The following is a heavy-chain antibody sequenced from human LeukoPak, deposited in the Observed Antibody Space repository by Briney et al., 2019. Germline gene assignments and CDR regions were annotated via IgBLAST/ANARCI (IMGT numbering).Heavy chain of an antibody. D-gene: IGHD3-9*01. CDR1: GFTFSSYE. CDR3: ARAIRGGRYFDWHYYFDC. CDR2: ISSSGSTI. Sequence: GGSLRLSCAASGFTFSSYEMNWVRQAPGKGLEWVSYISSSGSTIYYADSVKGRFTISRDNAKNSLYLQMNSLRAEDTAVYYCARAIRGGRYFDWHYYFDCWGQGTLVTVSS. J-gene: IGHJ4*02. V-gene: IGHV3-48*03.